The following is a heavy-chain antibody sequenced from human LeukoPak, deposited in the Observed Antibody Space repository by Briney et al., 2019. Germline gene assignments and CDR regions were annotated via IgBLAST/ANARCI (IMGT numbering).Heavy chain of an antibody. D-gene: IGHD4-23*01. CDR2: IYYSGST. J-gene: IGHJ2*01. Sequence: SETLSLTCTVSGDSISSYFWSWIREPPGKGLEWIGYIYYSGSTNYNPSLRSRVTISVETSKNQFSLKLSSVTAADTAVYYCARAKGSTTTVITDWYFDLWGRGTLVTVSS. CDR3: ARAKGSTTTVITDWYFDL. V-gene: IGHV4-59*01. CDR1: GDSISSYF.